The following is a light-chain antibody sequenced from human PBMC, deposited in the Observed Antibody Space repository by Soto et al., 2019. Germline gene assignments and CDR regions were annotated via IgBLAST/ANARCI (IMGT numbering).Light chain of an antibody. CDR2: AAS. V-gene: IGKV1-39*01. CDR1: QRISTY. CDR3: QQCYSSPRT. Sequence: DIQMTQSPSTLSAGVGDRVTITCRASQRISTYLNWYQQKPGKAPILLIYAASSLQSGVPSRFSGGGSGTDFTLTINTLQSEDFASFFCQQCYSSPRTFGQGTKVEIK. J-gene: IGKJ1*01.